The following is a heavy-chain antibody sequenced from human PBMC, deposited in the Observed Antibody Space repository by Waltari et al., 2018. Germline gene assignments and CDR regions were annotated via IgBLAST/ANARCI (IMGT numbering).Heavy chain of an antibody. J-gene: IGHJ6*02. Sequence: QVHLLESGGGVVQPGTSLRLSCTVSGFTFIKHGMHWVRQAPGEGLGCVAVVWRDGSQTYYGDSVKGRFTVSRDNSKNMVYLQVDSLKVEDTAVYYCAREAISGSGEYYGMDVWGQGTTVTVS. CDR2: VWRDGSQT. CDR3: AREAISGSGEYYGMDV. CDR1: GFTFIKHG. V-gene: IGHV3-33*01. D-gene: IGHD3-10*01.